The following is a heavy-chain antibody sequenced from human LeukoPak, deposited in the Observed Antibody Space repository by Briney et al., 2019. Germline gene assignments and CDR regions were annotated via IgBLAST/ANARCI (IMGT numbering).Heavy chain of an antibody. V-gene: IGHV4-38-2*02. J-gene: IGHJ5*02. CDR1: GNSISSAYY. Sequence: SETLSLTCTVSGNSISSAYYWGWIRQPPGKGLEWIGSIYPDGSTYYNPSLNSRVTMSMDTYKNQFSLKLSSVTAADTAVYYCARAGRYDYVWGSYRSPGNNWFDPWGQGTLVTVSS. D-gene: IGHD3-16*02. CDR2: IYPDGST. CDR3: ARAGRYDYVWGSYRSPGNNWFDP.